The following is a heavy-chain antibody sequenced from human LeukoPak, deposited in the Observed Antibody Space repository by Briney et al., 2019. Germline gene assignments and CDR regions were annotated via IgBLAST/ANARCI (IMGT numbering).Heavy chain of an antibody. CDR2: INRDGSTT. V-gene: IGHV3-74*03. D-gene: IGHD3-10*01. Sequence: GGSLRLSCAASGFTFSNYWVHWVRQAPGKGLVWVSRINRDGSTTKYADSVKGRFTVSRDNAKNTLNLQMNSLRAEDTAVYYCARDKESGESSEIDYWGQGTLVTVSS. CDR3: ARDKESGESSEIDY. J-gene: IGHJ4*02. CDR1: GFTFSNYW.